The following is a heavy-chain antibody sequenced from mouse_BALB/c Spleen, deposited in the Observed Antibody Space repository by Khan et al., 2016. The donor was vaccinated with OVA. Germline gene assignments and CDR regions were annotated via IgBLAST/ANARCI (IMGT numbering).Heavy chain of an antibody. J-gene: IGHJ1*01. V-gene: IGHV1S82*01. CDR1: GYSFTSYW. D-gene: IGHD1-1*01. Sequence: QVQLQQSGAELVRPGASVKLSCKASGYSFTSYWMNWVKQRPGQGLEWIGLIHPSDSETRLNQKFKDKATLTVDKSSSKAYMQLSSPTSEDSAACYGARGTAASCWYFHGWAAGTAVTVSS. CDR3: ARGTAASCWYFHG. CDR2: IHPSDSET.